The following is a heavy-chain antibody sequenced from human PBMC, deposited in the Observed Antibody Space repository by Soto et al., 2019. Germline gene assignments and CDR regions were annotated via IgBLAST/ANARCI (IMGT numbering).Heavy chain of an antibody. CDR1: GGTFSTYG. Sequence: SVKVSCKASGGTFSTYGISWVRQAPGQGLEWMGGIVPIFDTTNYAQKFQGRVTIAADESTSTAYMELSSLRSEDTAVYFCARDRGGGGTYYFDSWGQGTLVTVSS. CDR2: IVPIFDTT. J-gene: IGHJ4*02. CDR3: ARDRGGGGTYYFDS. D-gene: IGHD2-15*01. V-gene: IGHV1-69*13.